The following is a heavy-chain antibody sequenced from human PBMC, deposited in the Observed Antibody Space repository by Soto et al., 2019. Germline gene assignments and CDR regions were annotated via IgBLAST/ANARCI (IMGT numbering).Heavy chain of an antibody. CDR1: GASVRSGDYY. CDR3: VGTGTTDDY. D-gene: IGHD4-17*01. V-gene: IGHV4-30-4*01. J-gene: IGHJ4*02. CDR2: IYNSGGS. Sequence: QVQLQESGPGLVKPSQTLSLTCSVSGASVRSGDYYWSSIRQAPGKGLEWIGDIYNSGGSYYNTSLKGRLTISIDTSKNQFSLKLNSVTAADTAIYYCVGTGTTDDYWGRGTLVTVSS.